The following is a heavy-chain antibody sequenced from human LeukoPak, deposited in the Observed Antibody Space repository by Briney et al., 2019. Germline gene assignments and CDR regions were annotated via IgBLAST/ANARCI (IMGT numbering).Heavy chain of an antibody. Sequence: SGGSLGLSCAASGFTFSSYSMNWVHQAPGKGLEWVSSISSSSSYIYYADSVKGRFTISRDNAKNSLYLQMNSLRAEDTAVYYCARAASERYFDWLLSYYGMDVWGQGTTVTVSS. V-gene: IGHV3-21*01. J-gene: IGHJ6*02. CDR1: GFTFSSYS. D-gene: IGHD3-9*01. CDR2: ISSSSSYI. CDR3: ARAASERYFDWLLSYYGMDV.